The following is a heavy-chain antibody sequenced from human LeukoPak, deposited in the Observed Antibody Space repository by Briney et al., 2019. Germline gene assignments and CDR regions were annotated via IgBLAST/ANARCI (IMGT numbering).Heavy chain of an antibody. J-gene: IGHJ4*02. D-gene: IGHD2-21*02. V-gene: IGHV5-51*01. CDR2: IYPCDSDT. CDR1: GFSFTTYW. CDR3: ARTYCGGDCYYSYFDY. Sequence: GESPKIIRRGSGFSFTTYWVGWGRQMTGKGLEGVGIIYPCDSDTRYSPSFQGQVTISADKSISTAYLQWSSLKASDTAMYYCARTYCGGDCYYSYFDYWGQGTLVTVSS.